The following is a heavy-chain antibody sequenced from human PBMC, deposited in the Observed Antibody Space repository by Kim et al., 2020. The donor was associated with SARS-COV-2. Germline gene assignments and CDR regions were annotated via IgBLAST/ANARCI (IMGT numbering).Heavy chain of an antibody. J-gene: IGHJ5*02. CDR3: ARHVIWFGNRRGNWFDP. D-gene: IGHD3-10*01. Sequence: SETLSLTCTVSGGSISSSSYYWGWIRQPPGKGLEWIGSIYYSGSTYYNPSLKSRVTISVDTSKNQFSLKLSSMTAADTAVYYCARHVIWFGNRRGNWFDPWGQGTLVTVSS. V-gene: IGHV4-39*01. CDR1: GGSISSSSYY. CDR2: IYYSGST.